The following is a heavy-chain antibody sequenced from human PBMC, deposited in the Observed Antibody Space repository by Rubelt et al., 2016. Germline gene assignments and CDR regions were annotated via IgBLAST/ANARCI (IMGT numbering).Heavy chain of an antibody. CDR2: IWYDGSNK. V-gene: IGHV3-33*01. Sequence: QVQLVESGGGVVQPGRSLRLSCAASGFTFSSYGMHWVRQAPGKGLEWVAVIWYDGSNKYYADSVKGRFTIPRENSKNTLYLKMNSLRAEDTAVYYCARDRAGSSSWYPVFGAFDIWGQGTMVTVSS. J-gene: IGHJ3*02. CDR3: ARDRAGSSSWYPVFGAFDI. D-gene: IGHD6-13*01. CDR1: GFTFSSYG.